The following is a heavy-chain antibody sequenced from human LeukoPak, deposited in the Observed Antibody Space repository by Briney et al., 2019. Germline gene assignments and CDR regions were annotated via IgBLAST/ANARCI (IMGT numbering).Heavy chain of an antibody. CDR2: ISSSGSTI. D-gene: IGHD3-10*01. CDR1: GFTFSDYY. V-gene: IGHV3-11*01. Sequence: GGSLRLSCAAPGFTFSDYYMSWIRQAPGKGLEWVSYISSSGSTIYYADSVKGRFTISRDNAKNSLYLQMNSLRAEDTAVYYCARPLWFGEPSSGFDYWGQGTLVTVSS. CDR3: ARPLWFGEPSSGFDY. J-gene: IGHJ4*02.